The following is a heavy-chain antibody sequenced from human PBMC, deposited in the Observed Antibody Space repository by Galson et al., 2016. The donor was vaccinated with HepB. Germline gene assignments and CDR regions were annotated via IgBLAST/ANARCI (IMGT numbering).Heavy chain of an antibody. D-gene: IGHD1-14*01. CDR3: ARGTRNAFDY. CDR2: TYYRSKWYY. CDR1: GDSVSGNGAAA. Sequence: CAISGDSVSGNGAAAWNWFRQSPSRGLEWLGRTYYRSKWYYKYALSVTSRITISPDTSKNQFSLQLNSVTPEDAAVYFCARGTRNAFDYWGQGTLVTVSS. J-gene: IGHJ4*02. V-gene: IGHV6-1*01.